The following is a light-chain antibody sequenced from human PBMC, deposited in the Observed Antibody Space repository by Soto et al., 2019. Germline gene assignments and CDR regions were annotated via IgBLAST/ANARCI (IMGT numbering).Light chain of an antibody. J-gene: IGLJ3*02. V-gene: IGLV1-51*01. CDR1: SSNIENYY. CDR3: GTWDSRLSANWV. CDR2: DSN. Sequence: QSVLAQPPSVSAAPGQKVTLSCSGSSSNIENYYVSWYHQLPGTAPKLLIYDSNNRPSGIPDRFSGSKSGTSATLGITGLQTGDEAEYYCGTWDSRLSANWVFGGGTKVTVL.